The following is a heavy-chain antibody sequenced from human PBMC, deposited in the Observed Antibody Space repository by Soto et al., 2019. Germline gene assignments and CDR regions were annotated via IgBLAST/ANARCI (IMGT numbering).Heavy chain of an antibody. CDR1: GGTFSSYA. D-gene: IGHD3-22*01. Sequence: QVQLVQSGAEVKKPGSSVKVSCKASGGTFSSYAISWVRQAPGQGLEWMGGIIPIFGTANYAQKFQGRVTITADEATRTAYMELSSLRSEDTAVSYGARGTGGYQYNWFDPWGQGTLVTVSS. J-gene: IGHJ5*02. V-gene: IGHV1-69*12. CDR2: IIPIFGTA. CDR3: ARGTGGYQYNWFDP.